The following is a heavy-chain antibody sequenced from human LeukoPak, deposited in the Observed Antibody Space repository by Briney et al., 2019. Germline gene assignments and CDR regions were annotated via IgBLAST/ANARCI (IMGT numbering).Heavy chain of an antibody. J-gene: IGHJ4*02. CDR1: GGSFSGYY. CDR2: INHSGST. V-gene: IGHV4-34*01. Sequence: SETLSLTCAVYGGSFSGYYWSWIRQPPGKGLEWIGEINHSGSTNYNPSLKSRVTISVDTSKNQFSLKLSSVTAADTAVYYCARATYYDFWRIDYWGQGTLVSVCS. D-gene: IGHD3-3*01. CDR3: ARATYYDFWRIDY.